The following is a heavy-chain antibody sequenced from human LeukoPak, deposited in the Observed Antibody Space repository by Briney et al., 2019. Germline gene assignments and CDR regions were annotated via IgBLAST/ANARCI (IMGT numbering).Heavy chain of an antibody. V-gene: IGHV4-59*02. J-gene: IGHJ3*01. CDR2: IYYSGST. D-gene: IGHD3-10*01. CDR3: ARGGARGSSAFDV. Sequence: SETLSLTCTVSGDSVNDYYWNWIRQPPGKGLEWIGYIYYSGSTDYNPSLKSRVTMSVDTSKNQFSLRLNSVTAADTAVYYCARGGARGSSAFDVWGQGTMVIVSA. CDR1: GDSVNDYY.